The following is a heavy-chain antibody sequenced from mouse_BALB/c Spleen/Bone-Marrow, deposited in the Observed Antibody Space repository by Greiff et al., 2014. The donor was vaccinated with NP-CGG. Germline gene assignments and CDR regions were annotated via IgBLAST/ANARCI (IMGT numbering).Heavy chain of an antibody. V-gene: IGHV1-37*01. J-gene: IGHJ4*01. CDR1: GYSFTGYF. CDR2: INPFNGDT. Sequence: EVKLMESGPDLVKPGASVKLSCKASGYSFTGYFLNWVRQSHGKSLEWIGRINPFNGDTFYNQKFKGKATLTVDKSSTTAHMELLSLTSEDSAVYYCGRWGDGYYYAMDYWGQGTSVTVSS. D-gene: IGHD2-3*01. CDR3: GRWGDGYYYAMDY.